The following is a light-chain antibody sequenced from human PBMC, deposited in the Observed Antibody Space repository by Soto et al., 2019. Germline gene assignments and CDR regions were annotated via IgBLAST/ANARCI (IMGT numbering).Light chain of an antibody. CDR1: SSDDGGYNF. CDR3: SSYAGSNNRYV. J-gene: IGLJ1*01. V-gene: IGLV2-8*01. CDR2: EVT. Sequence: QSALTQPPSASGSPGQSVTISCTGTSSDDGGYNFVSWYQQHPGEAPKLIIYEVTKRPSGVPDRFSGSKSGNTASLTVSGLQTADEADYYCSSYAGSNNRYVFGTGTKLTVL.